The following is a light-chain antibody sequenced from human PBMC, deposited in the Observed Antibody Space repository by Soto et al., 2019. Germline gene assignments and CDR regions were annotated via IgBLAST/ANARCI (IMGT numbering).Light chain of an antibody. V-gene: IGLV2-8*01. CDR1: SSDVGRYKY. CDR2: DVN. CDR3: RSHAGSEHYV. J-gene: IGLJ1*01. Sequence: QSALTQPPSASGSPGQSVTISCTGTSSDVGRYKYVSWYQQHPGKAPKLMIYDVNKRPSGVPDRFSGSKSGNTASLTVSGIQAEDEADYYCRSHAGSEHYVFGTGTKVTVL.